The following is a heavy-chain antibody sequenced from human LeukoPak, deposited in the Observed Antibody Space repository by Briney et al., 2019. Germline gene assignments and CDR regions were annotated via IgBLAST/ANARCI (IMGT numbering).Heavy chain of an antibody. CDR2: FDPEDGET. V-gene: IGHV1-24*01. J-gene: IGHJ5*02. CDR1: GYTFTSYG. Sequence: AASVTVTCKASGYTFTSYGISWMRQAPGQGLEWMGGFDPEDGETNYAQKFQGRVTMTEDTSTDTAYMELSSLRSEDTAVYYCATDLSCGSYSPWGQGTLVTVSS. D-gene: IGHD1-26*01. CDR3: ATDLSCGSYSP.